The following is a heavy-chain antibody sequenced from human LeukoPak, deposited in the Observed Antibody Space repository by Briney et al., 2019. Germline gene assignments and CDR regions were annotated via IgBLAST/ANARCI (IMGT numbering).Heavy chain of an antibody. J-gene: IGHJ4*02. CDR1: GFTFSSYG. D-gene: IGHD1-26*01. Sequence: GGSLRLSCAASGFTFSSYGMHWVRQAPGKGLEWVAVISYDGSNKYYADSVKGRFTISRDNAKNSLYLQMNSLRDEDTAVYFCARERPVGATPFDFWGQGTLVTVSS. V-gene: IGHV3-30*03. CDR2: ISYDGSNK. CDR3: ARERPVGATPFDF.